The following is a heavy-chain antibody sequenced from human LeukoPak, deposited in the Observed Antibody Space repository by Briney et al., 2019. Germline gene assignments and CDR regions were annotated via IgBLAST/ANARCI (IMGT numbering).Heavy chain of an antibody. CDR1: GYTFTYYY. CDR2: INPSGGSP. J-gene: IGHJ5*02. Sequence: ASVKVPCKASGYTFTYYYIHWVRQAPGQGLEWMGIINPSGGSPSYTQKFQGRVTMTSDTSTSTVYMELSSLRSEDTAIYYCTRGLGSDSYYGSWGQGTLVTVSS. D-gene: IGHD3-10*01. CDR3: TRGLGSDSYYGS. V-gene: IGHV1-46*01.